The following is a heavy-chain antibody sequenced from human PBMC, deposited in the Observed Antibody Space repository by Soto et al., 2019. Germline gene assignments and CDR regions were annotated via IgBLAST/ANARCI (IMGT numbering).Heavy chain of an antibody. J-gene: IGHJ4*02. CDR2: IYWDDDK. Sequence: QITLKESGPTLVKPTQPLTLTCTLSGFSLSTSGEGVGWIRQPPGKALEWLALIYWDDDKRYSPSLHSILTITKDITGNGVVLTFTNVDPVDTATYYCARRWERTLFDYCGQETLLTVSS. CDR1: GFSLSTSGEG. V-gene: IGHV2-5*02. CDR3: ARRWERTLFDY. D-gene: IGHD1-26*01.